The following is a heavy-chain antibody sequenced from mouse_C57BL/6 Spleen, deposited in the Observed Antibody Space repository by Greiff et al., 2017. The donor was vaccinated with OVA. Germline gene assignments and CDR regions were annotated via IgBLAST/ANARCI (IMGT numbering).Heavy chain of an antibody. CDR1: GYTFTDYY. CDR2: INPYNGGT. V-gene: IGHV1-19*01. CDR3: ARSVYYYGSGGYYFDD. D-gene: IGHD1-1*01. Sequence: VQLQQSGPVLVKPGASVKMSCKASGYTFTDYYMNWVKQSPGKSLEWIGVINPYNGGTSYNQKFKGKATLTVDKSSSTAYMELNSLTSEDSAVYYCARSVYYYGSGGYYFDDWGQGTTLTVSS. J-gene: IGHJ2*01.